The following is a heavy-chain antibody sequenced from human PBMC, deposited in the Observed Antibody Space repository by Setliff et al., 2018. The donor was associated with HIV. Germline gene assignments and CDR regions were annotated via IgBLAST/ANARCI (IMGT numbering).Heavy chain of an antibody. J-gene: IGHJ4*02. D-gene: IGHD6-6*01. CDR1: GGPISSYY. Sequence: SETLSLTCNVSGGPISSYYWGWIRQPPGKGLEWIASLYHRTATYRDPSLTTTYNNPSLKTRVTLSVDTSKNQFSLAMTSVTAADTAVYYCARFSTSSGGTFDYWGQGTLVTVSS. CDR3: ARFSTSSGGTFDY. CDR2: LYHRTATYRDPSLTTT. V-gene: IGHV4-38-2*02.